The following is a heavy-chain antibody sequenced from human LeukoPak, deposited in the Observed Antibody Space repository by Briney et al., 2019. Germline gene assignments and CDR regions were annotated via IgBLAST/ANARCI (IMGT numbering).Heavy chain of an antibody. J-gene: IGHJ5*02. D-gene: IGHD2-21*01. Sequence: ASVKVSCKASGYTFTSYAMHWVRQAPGQRLEWMGWINAGNGNTKYSQKFQGRVTITRDTSASTAYMELSSLRSEDTAVYYCARDGCDERAAYCGGDTNWFDPWGQGTLVTGSS. CDR3: ARDGCDERAAYCGGDTNWFDP. V-gene: IGHV1-3*01. CDR2: INAGNGNT. CDR1: GYTFTSYA.